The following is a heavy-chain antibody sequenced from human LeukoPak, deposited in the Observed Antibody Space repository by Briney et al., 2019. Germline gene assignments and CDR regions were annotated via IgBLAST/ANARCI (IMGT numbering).Heavy chain of an antibody. D-gene: IGHD3-22*01. CDR2: ISSSGSTI. Sequence: GGSLRLSCAASGFTFSSYEMNWVRQAPGKGLERVSYISSSGSTIYYADSVKGRFTISRDNAKNSLYLQMNSLRAEDTAVYYCARAWGDSSGLGFDYWGQGTLVTVSS. V-gene: IGHV3-48*03. CDR3: ARAWGDSSGLGFDY. CDR1: GFTFSSYE. J-gene: IGHJ4*02.